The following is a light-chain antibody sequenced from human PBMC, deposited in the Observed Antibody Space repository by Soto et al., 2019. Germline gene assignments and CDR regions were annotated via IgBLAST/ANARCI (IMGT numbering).Light chain of an antibody. J-gene: IGKJ2*01. V-gene: IGKV3-15*01. Sequence: ELVMTQSPATLSVSPGERATLSCRASQSVSSNLAWYQQKPGQAPRLLIYSASTRATGIPARFSGSGSGTEFTLTISSLQSEDFAVYYCLQYNNWPMYTFGQGSKLEIK. CDR2: SAS. CDR3: LQYNNWPMYT. CDR1: QSVSSN.